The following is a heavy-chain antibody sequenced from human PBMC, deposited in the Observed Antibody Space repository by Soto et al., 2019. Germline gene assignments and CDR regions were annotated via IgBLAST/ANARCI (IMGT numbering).Heavy chain of an antibody. CDR3: ARVSSGYYYTYYFDY. D-gene: IGHD3-22*01. CDR2: INAGNGNT. CDR1: GYTFTSYA. J-gene: IGHJ4*02. V-gene: IGHV1-3*01. Sequence: ASVKVSCKASGYTFTSYAMHWVRQAPGQRLEWMGWINAGNGNTKYSQKFQGRVTITRDTSASTAYMELSSLRSEDAAVYYCARVSSGYYYTYYFDYWGQGTLVTVSS.